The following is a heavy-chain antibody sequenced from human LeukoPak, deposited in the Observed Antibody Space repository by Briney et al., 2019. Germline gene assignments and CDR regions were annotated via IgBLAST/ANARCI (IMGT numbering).Heavy chain of an antibody. CDR1: GGSISSSSYY. CDR2: IYYSGST. J-gene: IGHJ1*01. D-gene: IGHD6-6*01. Sequence: SETLSLTCTVSGGSISSSSYYWGWIRQPPGKGLEWIGSIYYSGSTYYNPSLKSRVTISVDTSKNQFSLKLSSVTAADTAVYYCAYSIAARLQYFQHWGQGTLVTVSS. V-gene: IGHV4-39*07. CDR3: AYSIAARLQYFQH.